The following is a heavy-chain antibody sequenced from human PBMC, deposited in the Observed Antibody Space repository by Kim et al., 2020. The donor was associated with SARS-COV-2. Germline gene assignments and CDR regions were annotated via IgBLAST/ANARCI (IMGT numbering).Heavy chain of an antibody. V-gene: IGHV4-30-2*05. Sequence: YHPSLGGRSTMSVDTSKNQFSLRLASVTAADAAVYYCARDRAASNTYAFDVWGQGTVVTVSS. D-gene: IGHD2-15*01. J-gene: IGHJ3*01. CDR3: ARDRAASNTYAFDV.